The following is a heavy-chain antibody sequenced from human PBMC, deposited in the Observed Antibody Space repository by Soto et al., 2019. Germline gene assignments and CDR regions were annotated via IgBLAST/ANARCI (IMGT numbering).Heavy chain of an antibody. J-gene: IGHJ6*02. V-gene: IGHV1-2*02. Sequence: ASVKVSCKASGYTFTGYYIHWVRQAPGQGLEWMGWINPNSGGTNCAQKLQGRVFMTRDTSISTDYIELSRLTSDDPAVCYCVRDEKVVWGQGTTVTVSS. CDR2: INPNSGGT. CDR3: VRDEKVV. CDR1: GYTFTGYY.